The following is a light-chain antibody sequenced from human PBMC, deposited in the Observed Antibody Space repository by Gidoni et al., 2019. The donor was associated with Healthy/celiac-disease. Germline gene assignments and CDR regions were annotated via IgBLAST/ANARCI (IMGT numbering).Light chain of an antibody. CDR3: QQSYSTPQT. CDR2: AAS. Sequence: DIQMTQSPSSLSSSVGDRVTITCRASQGISSYLNWYQQKPGKAPKLLIYAASSLQSGVPSRFSGSGSGTDFTLTISSLQPEDFATYYCQQSYSTPQTCXXXTKVEIK. CDR1: QGISSY. J-gene: IGKJ1*01. V-gene: IGKV1-39*01.